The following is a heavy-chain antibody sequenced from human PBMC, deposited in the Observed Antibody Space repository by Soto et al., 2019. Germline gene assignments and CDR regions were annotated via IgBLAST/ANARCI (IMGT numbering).Heavy chain of an antibody. D-gene: IGHD2-15*01. Sequence: EVQLVESGGGLVQPGGSLTLSCAVSGITFSDSAIHWVRQASGKGLEWLGRIRSKANNYATVYAASVQGRFTISRDDSKNTAYLHMNSLKTEDTALYYCARLWGTVVRYADYWGQGTLVTVSS. CDR3: ARLWGTVVRYADY. CDR1: GITFSDSA. CDR2: IRSKANNYAT. V-gene: IGHV3-73*02. J-gene: IGHJ4*02.